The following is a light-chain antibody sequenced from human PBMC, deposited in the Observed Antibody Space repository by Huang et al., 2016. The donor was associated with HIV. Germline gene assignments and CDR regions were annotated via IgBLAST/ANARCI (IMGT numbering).Light chain of an antibody. CDR1: QIIDNS. CDR2: SAS. Sequence: DIQMTQSPTSLSASLGDRVTITCRASQIIDNSLNWYQQKSGSAPKLLIYSASRLQSGVSSRFSGSGSVTDFTLTITSLQPEDFATYYCQQFHSSLTTFGQGTRLEIK. V-gene: IGKV1-39*01. J-gene: IGKJ5*01. CDR3: QQFHSSLTT.